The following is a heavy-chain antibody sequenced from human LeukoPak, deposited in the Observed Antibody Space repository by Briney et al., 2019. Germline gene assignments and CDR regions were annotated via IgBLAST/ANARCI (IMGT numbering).Heavy chain of an antibody. Sequence: ASVKVSCKASGYTFTSYGISWVRQAPGQGLEWMGWINPNSGGTNYAQKFQGRVTMTRDTSISTAYMELSRLRSDDTAVYYCARDQGLYHWYFDLWGRGTLVTVSS. CDR1: GYTFTSYG. CDR3: ARDQGLYHWYFDL. V-gene: IGHV1-2*02. CDR2: INPNSGGT. D-gene: IGHD2-8*01. J-gene: IGHJ2*01.